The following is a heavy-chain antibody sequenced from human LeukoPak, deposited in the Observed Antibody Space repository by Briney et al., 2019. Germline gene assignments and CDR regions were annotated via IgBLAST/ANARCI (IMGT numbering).Heavy chain of an antibody. CDR1: GGSISSSNW. J-gene: IGHJ4*02. Sequence: SGTLSLTCAVSGGSISSSNWWSWVRQPPGKGLEWIGEIYHSGSTNYNPSLKSRVTISVDTSKNQFSLKLSSVTAADTAVYYCARGDSSEGLDYWGQGTLVTVSS. D-gene: IGHD6-19*01. V-gene: IGHV4-4*02. CDR2: IYHSGST. CDR3: ARGDSSEGLDY.